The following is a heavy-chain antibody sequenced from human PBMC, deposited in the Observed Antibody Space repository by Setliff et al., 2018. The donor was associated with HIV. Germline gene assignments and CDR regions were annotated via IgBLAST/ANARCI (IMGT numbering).Heavy chain of an antibody. CDR2: IYASGST. CDR3: ARGTRDSTGWYYFDY. D-gene: IGHD6-19*01. Sequence: PSETLSLTCTVSGGSISSGSYYWSWIRQPAGKGLEYIGRIYASGSTNYNPSLKSRVTISVNTSKNQFSLKLSSVTAADTAVYYCARGTRDSTGWYYFDYWGQGTLVTVSS. J-gene: IGHJ4*02. CDR1: GGSISSGSYY. V-gene: IGHV4-61*02.